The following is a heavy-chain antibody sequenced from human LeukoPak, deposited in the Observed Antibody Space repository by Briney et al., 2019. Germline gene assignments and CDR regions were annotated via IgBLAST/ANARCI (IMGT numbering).Heavy chain of an antibody. CDR1: GFTFDDYG. V-gene: IGHV3-20*04. CDR2: INWNGGST. J-gene: IGHJ3*02. D-gene: IGHD6-13*01. Sequence: GGSLRLSCAASGFTFDDYGMSWVRQAPGKGLEWVSGINWNGGSTGYADSVKGRFTISRDNAKNSLYLQMNSLRAEDTALYYCAREGSEGLPSSWYPEPFDIWGQGTMVTVSS. CDR3: AREGSEGLPSSWYPEPFDI.